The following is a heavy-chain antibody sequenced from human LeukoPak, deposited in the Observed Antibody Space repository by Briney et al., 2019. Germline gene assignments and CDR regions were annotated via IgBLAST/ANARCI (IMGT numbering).Heavy chain of an antibody. D-gene: IGHD6-6*01. CDR2: IYYSGST. V-gene: IGHV4-59*12. CDR1: GGSISSYY. Sequence: SETLSLTCAVSGGSISSYYWSWIRQPPGKGLEWIGYIYYSGSTNYNPSLKSRVTISVDTSKNQFSLKLSSVTAADTAVYYCAKDVVGGHAGSSPDGYWGQGTLVTVSS. CDR3: AKDVVGGHAGSSPDGY. J-gene: IGHJ4*02.